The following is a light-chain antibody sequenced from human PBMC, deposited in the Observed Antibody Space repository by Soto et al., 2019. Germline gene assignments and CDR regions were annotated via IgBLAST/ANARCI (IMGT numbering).Light chain of an antibody. V-gene: IGKV3-20*01. CDR1: QSVNNNY. CDR2: GSS. CDR3: QQYGSSPPYT. J-gene: IGKJ2*01. Sequence: EVVLTQSPGTLSLSPGERATLSCRASQSVNNNYVAWYQQKPGQAPRLLIFGSSDRATGIPDRFSGSGSGTDFTLTISRLEPEDFAVSYCQQYGSSPPYTFGQGTKLEIK.